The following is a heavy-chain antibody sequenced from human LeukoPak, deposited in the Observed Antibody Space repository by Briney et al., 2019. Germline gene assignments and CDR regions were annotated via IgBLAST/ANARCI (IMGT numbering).Heavy chain of an antibody. CDR3: ARDQDNWNLNWFDP. CDR1: GGTFSSYA. Sequence: SCKASGGTFSSYAISWVRQAPGKGLEWVAVISYDGSNKYYADSVKGRFTISRDNSKNTLYLQMNSLRAEDTAVYYCARDQDNWNLNWFDPWGQGTLVTVSS. V-gene: IGHV3-30-3*01. J-gene: IGHJ5*02. D-gene: IGHD1-1*01. CDR2: ISYDGSNK.